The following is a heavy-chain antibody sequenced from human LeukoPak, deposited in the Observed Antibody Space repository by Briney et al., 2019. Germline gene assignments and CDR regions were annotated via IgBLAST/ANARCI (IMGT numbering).Heavy chain of an antibody. Sequence: GGSLRLSCAASGSTFSSYGMHWVRQAPGKGLEWVAVIWYDGSNKYYADSVKGRFTISRDNSKNTLYLQMNSLRAEDTAVYYCARESVLLWFGEVERGYYFDYWGQGTLVTVSS. D-gene: IGHD3-10*01. J-gene: IGHJ4*02. CDR2: IWYDGSNK. V-gene: IGHV3-33*01. CDR3: ARESVLLWFGEVERGYYFDY. CDR1: GSTFSSYG.